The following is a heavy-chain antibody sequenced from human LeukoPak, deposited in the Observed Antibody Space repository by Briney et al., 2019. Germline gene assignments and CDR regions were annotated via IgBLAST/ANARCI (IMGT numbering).Heavy chain of an antibody. J-gene: IGHJ4*02. Sequence: ASVKVSCKASGYTFTGYYMHWVRQAPGQGLEWMGWISAYSGNTNYAQKLQGRVTMTTDTSTSTAYMELRSLRSDDTAVYYCAREAYDYVWGTLDYWGQGTLVTVSS. CDR3: AREAYDYVWGTLDY. V-gene: IGHV1-18*04. D-gene: IGHD3-16*01. CDR1: GYTFTGYY. CDR2: ISAYSGNT.